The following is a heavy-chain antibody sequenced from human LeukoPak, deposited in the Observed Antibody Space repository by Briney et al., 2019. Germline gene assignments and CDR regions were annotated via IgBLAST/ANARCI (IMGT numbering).Heavy chain of an antibody. J-gene: IGHJ4*02. V-gene: IGHV3-7*01. CDR3: LGSGELG. Sequence: GGSLRLSCAVSGLTVSSYWINWVRQAPGKGLEWVANIKPDGSEKNYVDSVKGRFTISRDNAKNSGYLQMNSLRAEDTAVYYRLGSGELGWGQGTLVTVSS. CDR1: GLTVSSYW. CDR2: IKPDGSEK. D-gene: IGHD6-25*01.